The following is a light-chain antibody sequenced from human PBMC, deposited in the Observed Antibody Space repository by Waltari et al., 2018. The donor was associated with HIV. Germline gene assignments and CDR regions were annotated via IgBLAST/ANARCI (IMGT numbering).Light chain of an antibody. J-gene: IGLJ3*02. CDR2: DVI. V-gene: IGLV2-14*03. Sequence: QSALTQPASVSGSPGQSITISCTGTSSDIGGYNYVSWYQQHPGKPPKVLIYDVINRPSVISGRFSGSKSGSTASLTISVLQAEDEADYYCASYTARSIPWVFGGGTKLTVV. CDR3: ASYTARSIPWV. CDR1: SSDIGGYNY.